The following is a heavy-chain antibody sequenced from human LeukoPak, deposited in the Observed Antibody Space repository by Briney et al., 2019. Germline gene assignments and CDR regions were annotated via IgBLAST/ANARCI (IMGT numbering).Heavy chain of an antibody. CDR3: ARNRITMVRGVIINALGY. CDR1: GYTFTSYD. Sequence: ASVKVSCKASGYTFTSYDINWVRQATGQGLEWMGWMNPNSGNTGYAQKFQGRVTMTRNTSISTAYMELSSLRSEDTAVYYCARNRITMVRGVIINALGYWGQGTLVTVSS. CDR2: MNPNSGNT. J-gene: IGHJ4*02. V-gene: IGHV1-8*01. D-gene: IGHD3-10*01.